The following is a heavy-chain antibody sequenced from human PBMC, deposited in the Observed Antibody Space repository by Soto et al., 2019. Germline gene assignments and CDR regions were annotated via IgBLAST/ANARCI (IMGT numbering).Heavy chain of an antibody. CDR1: GGSISSSSYY. CDR2: IYYSGST. V-gene: IGHV4-39*01. J-gene: IGHJ5*02. D-gene: IGHD3-3*02. CDR3: ASPKIAFYNWFDP. Sequence: TSDTLSLTCTVSGGSISSSSYYWGWIRQPPGKGLEWIGSIYYSGSTYYNPSLKSRVTISVDTSKNQFSLKLSSVTAADTAVYYCASPKIAFYNWFDPWGQGTLVTVSS.